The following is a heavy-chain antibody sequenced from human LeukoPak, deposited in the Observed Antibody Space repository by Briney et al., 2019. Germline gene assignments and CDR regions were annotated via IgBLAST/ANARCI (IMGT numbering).Heavy chain of an antibody. J-gene: IGHJ4*02. D-gene: IGHD3-10*01. V-gene: IGHV3-72*01. CDR2: SRTKTNRYTT. CDR3: TRGLAYDRGSYEY. Sequence: PGGSLRLSCASSGFTFSDYYMDWIRQAPGKGLEWVGHSRTKTNRYTTEYVASVKGRFTISRDESKNLLFLQMNDLKIEDTAVYYCTRGLAYDRGSYEYWGQGTLVTVSS. CDR1: GFTFSDYY.